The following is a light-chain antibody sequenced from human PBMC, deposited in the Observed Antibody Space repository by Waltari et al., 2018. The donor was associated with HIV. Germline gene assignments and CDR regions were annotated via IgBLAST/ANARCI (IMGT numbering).Light chain of an antibody. Sequence: DIKMTQSPSSLSASVGDRVTITCRASPGIRNDLSWYQQKPVQAPKRLIYAASSLQSGVPSMFSGSGSGTEFTLTISSLQPEDFATYYCLQHNSYPHTFGGGTKVEIK. CDR1: PGIRND. V-gene: IGKV1-17*01. CDR2: AAS. CDR3: LQHNSYPHT. J-gene: IGKJ4*01.